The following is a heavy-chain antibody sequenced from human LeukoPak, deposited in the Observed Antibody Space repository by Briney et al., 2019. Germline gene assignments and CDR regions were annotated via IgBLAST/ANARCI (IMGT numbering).Heavy chain of an antibody. CDR1: GGSFSGYY. CDR3: ARFRGGSSSWFLPPYFDY. V-gene: IGHV4-34*01. Sequence: SETLSLTCAVYGGSFSGYYWSWIRQPPGKGLEWIGEINHSGSTNYNPSLKSRVTISVDTSKNQFSLKLSSVTAADTAMYYCARFRGGSSSWFLPPYFDYWGQGTLVTVSS. J-gene: IGHJ4*02. D-gene: IGHD6-13*01. CDR2: INHSGST.